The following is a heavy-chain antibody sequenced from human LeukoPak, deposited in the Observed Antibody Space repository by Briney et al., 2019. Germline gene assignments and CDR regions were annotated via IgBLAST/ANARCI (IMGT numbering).Heavy chain of an antibody. Sequence: AGGSLRLSCAASGFTFSNYGMHWVRQAPGKGLEWVALIWYDGSNKYFADSVKGRFTISRDNSKNTLFLQMNSLRAEDTAVFYCARAGYSSSWIGTGYSSGFYDYWGQGTLVTVSS. CDR2: IWYDGSNK. J-gene: IGHJ4*02. D-gene: IGHD6-13*01. V-gene: IGHV3-33*01. CDR1: GFTFSNYG. CDR3: ARAGYSSSWIGTGYSSGFYDY.